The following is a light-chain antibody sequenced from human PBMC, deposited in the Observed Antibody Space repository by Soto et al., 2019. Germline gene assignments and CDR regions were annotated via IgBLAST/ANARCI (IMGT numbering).Light chain of an antibody. V-gene: IGKV1-5*01. CDR1: QSISSW. J-gene: IGKJ4*01. CDR2: DAS. Sequence: IQMTQSPSTLSASVGDRVTITCRASQSISSWLAWYQQKPGKAPNLLIYDASSLESGVPSRFSGSGSGTEFTLTISSLQPDDFATYYCQQYNNYPLTFGGGTKV. CDR3: QQYNNYPLT.